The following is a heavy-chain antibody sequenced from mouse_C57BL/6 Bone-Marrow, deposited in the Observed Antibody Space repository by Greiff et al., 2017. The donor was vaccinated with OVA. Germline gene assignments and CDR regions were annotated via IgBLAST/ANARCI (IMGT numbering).Heavy chain of an antibody. CDR3: TRCWFYYYGRNAMDY. J-gene: IGHJ4*01. CDR1: GYTFTSYW. CDR2: IYPGNSDT. V-gene: IGHV1-5*01. D-gene: IGHD1-1*01. Sequence: VHVKQSGTVLARPGASVKMSCKTSGYTFTSYWMHWVKQRPGQGLEWIGAIYPGNSDTSYNQKFKGKAKLTAVTSASTAYMELSSLTNEDSAVYYCTRCWFYYYGRNAMDYWGQGTSVTVSS.